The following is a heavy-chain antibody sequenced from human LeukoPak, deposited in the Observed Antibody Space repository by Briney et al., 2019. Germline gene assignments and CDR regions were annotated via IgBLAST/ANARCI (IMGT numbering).Heavy chain of an antibody. D-gene: IGHD3-10*01. CDR2: ISGSGGST. Sequence: GGPLRLSCAASGFTFSSYAMSWVRQAPGKGLEWVSAISGSGGSTYYADSVKGRFTISRDNSKNTLCLQMNSLRAEDTAVYYCAKDLGYYYGSGSYLDYWGQGTLVTVSS. J-gene: IGHJ4*02. CDR3: AKDLGYYYGSGSYLDY. V-gene: IGHV3-23*01. CDR1: GFTFSSYA.